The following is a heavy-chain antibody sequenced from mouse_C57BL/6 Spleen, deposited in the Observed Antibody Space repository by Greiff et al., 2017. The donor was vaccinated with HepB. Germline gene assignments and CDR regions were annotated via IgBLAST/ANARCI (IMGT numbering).Heavy chain of an antibody. D-gene: IGHD2-4*01. CDR2: INPSTGGT. CDR1: GYSFTGYY. V-gene: IGHV1-42*01. Sequence: EVQLKQSGPELVKPGASVKISCKASGYSFTGYYMNWVKQSPEKSLEWIGEINPSTGGTTYNQKFKAKATLTVDKSSSTAYMQLKSLTSEDSAVYYCARGDYDGGGAMDYWGQGTSVTVSS. J-gene: IGHJ4*01. CDR3: ARGDYDGGGAMDY.